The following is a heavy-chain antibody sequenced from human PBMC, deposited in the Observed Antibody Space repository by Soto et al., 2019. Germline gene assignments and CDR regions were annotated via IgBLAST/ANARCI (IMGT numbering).Heavy chain of an antibody. J-gene: IGHJ6*02. CDR2: IYYSGST. D-gene: IGHD2-2*01. Sequence: SETRSLTCTVSGGSISSSSYYWGWIRQPPGKGLEWIGSIYYSGSTYYKPSLKSRVTISVDTSKNQFSLKLSSVTAADTAVYYCARDLAGDGDQLLWDYYYYGMDVWGQGTTVT. CDR1: GGSISSSSYY. CDR3: ARDLAGDGDQLLWDYYYYGMDV. V-gene: IGHV4-39*02.